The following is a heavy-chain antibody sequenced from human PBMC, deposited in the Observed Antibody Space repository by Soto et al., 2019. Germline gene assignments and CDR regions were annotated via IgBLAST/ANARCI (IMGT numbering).Heavy chain of an antibody. Sequence: SETLSLTCTVSGGSISSGDYYWSRIRQPPGKGLEWIGYIYYSGSTYYNPSLKSRVTISVDTSKNQFSLKLSSVTAADTAVYYCAREPVVVVAATGWFDPWGQGTLVTVSS. D-gene: IGHD2-15*01. CDR3: AREPVVVVAATGWFDP. J-gene: IGHJ5*02. V-gene: IGHV4-30-4*01. CDR1: GGSISSGDYY. CDR2: IYYSGST.